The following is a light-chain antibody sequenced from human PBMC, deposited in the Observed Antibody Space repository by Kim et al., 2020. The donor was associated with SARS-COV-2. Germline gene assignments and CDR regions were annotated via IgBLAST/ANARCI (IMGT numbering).Light chain of an antibody. J-gene: IGKJ4*01. CDR2: DVT. CDR3: QQYGRSPLT. V-gene: IGKV3D-20*01. CDR1: QSVGGNY. Sequence: SPGERATLSCWASQSVGGNYLAWYQQKPGLAPRLLNYDVTSRVTGIPDRFSGSGSGTDFTLTISRLEPEDFAVYYCQQYGRSPLTFGGGTKVDIK.